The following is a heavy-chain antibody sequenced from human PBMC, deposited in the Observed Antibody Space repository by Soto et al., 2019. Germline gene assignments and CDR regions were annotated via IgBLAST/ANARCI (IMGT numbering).Heavy chain of an antibody. V-gene: IGHV4-59*01. Sequence: SETLSLTCNVSNDSINSYYWTWIRQSPGKGLEWIGYIHYSGNTNYNPSLKSRVTISIDKSKKSFSLKLTSVTAADTAMYFCARKRETTASPTDFSYYGLDVWGRGTTVNVSS. D-gene: IGHD1-1*01. J-gene: IGHJ6*02. CDR2: IHYSGNT. CDR1: NDSINSYY. CDR3: ARKRETTASPTDFSYYGLDV.